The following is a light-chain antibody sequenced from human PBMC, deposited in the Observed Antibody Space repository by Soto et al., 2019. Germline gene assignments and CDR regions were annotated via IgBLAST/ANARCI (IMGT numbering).Light chain of an antibody. CDR1: SSNIGAGYD. CDR2: GNS. V-gene: IGLV1-40*01. J-gene: IGLJ2*01. Sequence: QSVLTQPPSVSGAPGQRVTISCTGSSSNIGAGYDVHWYQQLPGTAPKLLIYGNSNRPSGVPDRFSGSKSGTSASLAITGLQAEDEADYYCQSYDSSLSGSEGVFSGGTKLTVL. CDR3: QSYDSSLSGSEGV.